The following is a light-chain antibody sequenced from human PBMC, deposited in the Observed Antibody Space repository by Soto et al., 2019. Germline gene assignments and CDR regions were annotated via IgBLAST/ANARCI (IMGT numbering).Light chain of an antibody. V-gene: IGLV1-51*01. Sequence: QSVVTQPPSVSAAPGQKVTISCSGSNSNIGGNSVSWYQQLPGTAPKLLIYDDNKRPSGIPDRFSGSKSGTSATLGITGFQTGDEADYYCGSWDSSLSAYVFGTGTKLTVL. CDR2: DDN. CDR1: NSNIGGNS. J-gene: IGLJ1*01. CDR3: GSWDSSLSAYV.